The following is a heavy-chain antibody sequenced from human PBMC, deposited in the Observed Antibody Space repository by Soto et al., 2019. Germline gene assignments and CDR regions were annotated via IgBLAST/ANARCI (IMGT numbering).Heavy chain of an antibody. J-gene: IGHJ5*02. CDR3: ARVVGSSSWQPHNWFDP. V-gene: IGHV4-31*03. Sequence: QVQLQESGPGLVKPSQTLSLTCTVSGGSISSGGYYWSWIRQHPGKGLEWIGYIYYSGSTYYNPSLKSRVTISVDTSKNQFSLKLSSVTAADTAVYYCARVVGSSSWQPHNWFDPWGQGTLVTVSS. CDR1: GGSISSGGYY. D-gene: IGHD6-13*01. CDR2: IYYSGST.